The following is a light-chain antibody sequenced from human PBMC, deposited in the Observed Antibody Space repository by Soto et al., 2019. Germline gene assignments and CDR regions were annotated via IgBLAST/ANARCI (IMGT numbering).Light chain of an antibody. V-gene: IGLV9-49*01. CDR3: GADHGSGSNFVVV. Sequence: QLVLTQPPSASACLGASVTLTCTLSSGYSNYKVDWYQQRPGKGPRFVMRVGTGGIVGSKGDGIPDRFSVLGSGLNRYLTIKNIQEEDESDYHCGADHGSGSNFVVVFGGGTKVTVL. CDR1: SGYSNYK. CDR2: VGTGGIVG. J-gene: IGLJ2*01.